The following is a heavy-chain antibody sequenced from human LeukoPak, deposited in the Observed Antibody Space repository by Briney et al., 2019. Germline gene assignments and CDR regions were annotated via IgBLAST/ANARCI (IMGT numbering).Heavy chain of an antibody. V-gene: IGHV4-34*03. Sequence: SETLSLTCAVYDGSFRDYYWSWIRQPPRRGLEWIGEINDSGITNYNPSLKNRVTISSDTSKNQFSLKLTAVTAADTAIYYCSLRFLQWAPFRPWGQRTLVTVSP. CDR3: SLRFLQWAPFRP. D-gene: IGHD3-3*01. CDR1: DGSFRDYY. CDR2: INDSGIT. J-gene: IGHJ5*02.